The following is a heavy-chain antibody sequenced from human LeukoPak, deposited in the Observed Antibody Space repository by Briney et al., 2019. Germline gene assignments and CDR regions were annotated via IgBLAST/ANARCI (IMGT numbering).Heavy chain of an antibody. CDR1: GFTFSSYA. CDR2: ISGSGSST. J-gene: IGHJ4*02. Sequence: PGGSLRLSCAASGFTFSSYAMSWVRQAPGKGLEWVSAISGSGSSTYYADSVKGRFTVSRDNSKNTLYLQMNSLRVEDTAVYHCARAEHWLAHDSWGQGTLVTVSS. V-gene: IGHV3-23*01. D-gene: IGHD6-19*01. CDR3: ARAEHWLAHDS.